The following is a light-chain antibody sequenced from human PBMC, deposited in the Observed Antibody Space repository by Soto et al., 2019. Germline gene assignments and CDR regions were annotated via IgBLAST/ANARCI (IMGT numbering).Light chain of an antibody. CDR2: GAS. Sequence: EIVLTQSPATLSLSPGERATLSCRASQSVSTNYLAWYQQRPGQAPRLLIFGASYRATGIPDRFSGSGSGTDFTLTISRLEPEDFAVYYCQQYGSSPLVTFGPGTKVDIK. J-gene: IGKJ3*01. V-gene: IGKV3-20*01. CDR1: QSVSTNY. CDR3: QQYGSSPLVT.